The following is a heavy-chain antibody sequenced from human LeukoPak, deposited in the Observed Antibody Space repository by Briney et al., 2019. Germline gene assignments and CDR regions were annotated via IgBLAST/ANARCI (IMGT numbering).Heavy chain of an antibody. CDR2: ISSNGGST. CDR1: GFTFSSYA. J-gene: IGHJ3*02. Sequence: GGSLRLSCSASGFTFSSYAMDWVRQAPGKGLEYVSTISSNGGSTYYADSVKGRFTISRDDSKNTLYLRMSSLRAEDTAVYYCARETGYAFDMWGQGTMVTVSS. V-gene: IGHV3-64D*06. CDR3: ARETGYAFDM.